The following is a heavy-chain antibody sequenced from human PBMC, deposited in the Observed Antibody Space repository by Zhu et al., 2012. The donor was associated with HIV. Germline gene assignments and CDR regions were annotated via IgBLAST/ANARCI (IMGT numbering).Heavy chain of an antibody. Sequence: QVQLQESGPGLVRPSETLSLTCTVSGVSISNAVFYWAWIRQPPGQGLEWIGSVYYTGYTYYNPSLRSRITLSVDTSKNHFSLKLSSVTAADTAVYYCARLAGWSGWDGSYFDNWGQGNPWSPSP. CDR1: GVSISNAVFY. CDR2: VYYTGYT. V-gene: IGHV4-39*07. CDR3: ARLAGWSGWDGSYFDN. J-gene: IGHJ4*02. D-gene: IGHD6-19*01.